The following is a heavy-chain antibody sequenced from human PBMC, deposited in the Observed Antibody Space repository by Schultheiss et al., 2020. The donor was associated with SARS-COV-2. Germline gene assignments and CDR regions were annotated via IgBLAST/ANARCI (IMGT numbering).Heavy chain of an antibody. J-gene: IGHJ4*02. D-gene: IGHD3-3*01. CDR2: IYTSGST. CDR3: ASVGTIFGVAHHDY. V-gene: IGHV4-4*07. CDR1: GGSISSYH. Sequence: SETLSLTCTVSGGSISSYHWSWIRQPAGKGLEWIGRIYTSGSTNYNPSLKSRVTISVDTSKNQFSLKLSSVTAADTAVYYCASVGTIFGVAHHDYWGQGTLVTVSS.